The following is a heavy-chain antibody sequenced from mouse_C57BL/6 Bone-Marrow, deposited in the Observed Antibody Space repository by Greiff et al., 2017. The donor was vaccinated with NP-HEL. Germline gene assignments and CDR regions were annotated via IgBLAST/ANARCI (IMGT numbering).Heavy chain of an antibody. CDR2: INPGSGGT. Sequence: VQLVESGAELVRPGTSVKVSCKASGYAFTNYLIEWVKQRPGQGLEWIGVINPGSGGTNYNEKFKGKATLTADKSSSTAYMQLSSLTSEDSAVYFCARKGIYYDYDRFAYWGQGTLVTVSA. CDR1: GYAFTNYL. CDR3: ARKGIYYDYDRFAY. V-gene: IGHV1-54*01. J-gene: IGHJ3*01. D-gene: IGHD2-4*01.